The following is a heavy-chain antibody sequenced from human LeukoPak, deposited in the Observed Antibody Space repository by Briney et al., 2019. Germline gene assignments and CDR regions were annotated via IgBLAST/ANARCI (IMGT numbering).Heavy chain of an antibody. CDR1: GYTFTSYG. D-gene: IGHD6-13*01. CDR2: INPNSGGT. J-gene: IGHJ4*02. Sequence: EASVKVSCKASGYTFTSYGISWVRQAPGQGLEWMGRINPNSGGTKYAQKFQGRVTMTTDTSINTAYLELSRLRSDDTAVYYCARGYSSSWLDYWGQGTLVTVSS. V-gene: IGHV1-2*06. CDR3: ARGYSSSWLDY.